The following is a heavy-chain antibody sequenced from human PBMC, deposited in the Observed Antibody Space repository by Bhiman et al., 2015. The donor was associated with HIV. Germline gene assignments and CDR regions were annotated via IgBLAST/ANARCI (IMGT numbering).Heavy chain of an antibody. CDR3: VKDMTGELRHGLTERGWDY. CDR2: ISSSGTYI. V-gene: IGHV3-21*04. J-gene: IGHJ4*02. D-gene: IGHD1-20*01. Sequence: EVQLVESGGGLVKPGGSLRLSCAASGFTFNSYSMNWVRQAPGKGLEWVASISSSGTYIYYADSVKGRFTISRDNAKNSLYLQMSSLRAEDTALYYCVKDMTGELRHGLTERGWDYWGQGTLVTVSS. CDR1: GFTFNSYS.